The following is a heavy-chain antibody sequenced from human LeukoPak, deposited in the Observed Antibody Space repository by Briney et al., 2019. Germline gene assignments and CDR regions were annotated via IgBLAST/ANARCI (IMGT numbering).Heavy chain of an antibody. J-gene: IGHJ4*02. CDR1: GFTLSSYE. CDR2: ISSSGSTI. Sequence: TGGSLRLSCAASGFTLSSYEMNWVRQAPGKGLEWVSYISSSGSTIYYADSVKGRFTISRDNAKNSLYLQMNSLRAEDTAVYYCAREVPGSSPYYFDYWGQGTLVTVSS. D-gene: IGHD6-6*01. V-gene: IGHV3-48*03. CDR3: AREVPGSSPYYFDY.